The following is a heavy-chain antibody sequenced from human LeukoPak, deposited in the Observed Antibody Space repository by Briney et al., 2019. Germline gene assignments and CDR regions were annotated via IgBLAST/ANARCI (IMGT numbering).Heavy chain of an antibody. J-gene: IGHJ6*03. V-gene: IGHV3-23*01. CDR2: ISGSGGST. D-gene: IGHD3-9*01. CDR3: AKRWGDDYDILSFYYYYYMDV. Sequence: GGSLRLSCAASGFTFSSYAMSWVRQAPGEGLEWVSAISGSGGSTYYADSVKGRFTISRDNSKNTLYLQMNSLRAEDTAVYYCAKRWGDDYDILSFYYYYYMDVWGKGTTVTVSS. CDR1: GFTFSSYA.